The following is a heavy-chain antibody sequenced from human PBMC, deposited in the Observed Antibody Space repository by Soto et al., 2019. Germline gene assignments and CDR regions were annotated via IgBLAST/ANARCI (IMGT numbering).Heavy chain of an antibody. J-gene: IGHJ4*01. CDR2: IYHSGST. Sequence: SETLSLTCAVSGGSISSGGYSWSWIRQPPGKGLEWIGYIYHSGSTYYNPSLKSRVTISVDRSKNQFSLKLSSVTAADTAVYYQAFDQWGQGALVTVSS. V-gene: IGHV4-30-2*01. CDR1: GGSISSGGYS. CDR3: AFDQ.